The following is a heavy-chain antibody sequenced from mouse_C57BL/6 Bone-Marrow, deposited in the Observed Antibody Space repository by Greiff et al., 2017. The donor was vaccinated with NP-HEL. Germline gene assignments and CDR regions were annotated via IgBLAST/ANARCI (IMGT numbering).Heavy chain of an antibody. D-gene: IGHD1-1*01. CDR2: IYPGDGDT. CDR3: ASWGFITTGGFAY. V-gene: IGHV1-80*01. CDR1: GYAFSSYW. J-gene: IGHJ3*01. Sequence: VHLVESGAELVKPGASVKISCKASGYAFSSYWMNWVKQRPGKGLEWIGQIYPGDGDTNYNGKFKGKATLTADKSSSTAYMQLSSLTSEDSAVYFCASWGFITTGGFAYWGQGTLVTVSA.